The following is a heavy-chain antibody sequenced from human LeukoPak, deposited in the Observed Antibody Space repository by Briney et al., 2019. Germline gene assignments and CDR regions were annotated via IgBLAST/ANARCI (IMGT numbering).Heavy chain of an antibody. V-gene: IGHV4-34*01. CDR3: AKARAVTTVLDAFDI. CDR1: GGSFSGYY. D-gene: IGHD4-17*01. CDR2: INHSGST. Sequence: SETLSLTCAVYGGSFSGYYWSWIRQPPGKGLEWIGEINHSGSTNYNPSLKSRVTISVDTSKNQLSLKLSSVTAADTAVYYCAKARAVTTVLDAFDIWGQGTMVTVSS. J-gene: IGHJ3*02.